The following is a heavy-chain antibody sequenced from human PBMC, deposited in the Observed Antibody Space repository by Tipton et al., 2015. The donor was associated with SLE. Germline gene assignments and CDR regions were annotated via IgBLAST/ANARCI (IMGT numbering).Heavy chain of an antibody. CDR1: GYSISSGYC. Sequence: TLSLTCAVSGYSISSGYCWGWVRQPPGKGLEWIGSIYHSGSTYSNPSLKSRVTISVDTSKNQLSLKLNSVTAADTAVYYCTGREGGAFDIWGQGTMVTVSS. J-gene: IGHJ3*02. CDR3: TGREGGAFDI. CDR2: IYHSGST. V-gene: IGHV4-38-2*01.